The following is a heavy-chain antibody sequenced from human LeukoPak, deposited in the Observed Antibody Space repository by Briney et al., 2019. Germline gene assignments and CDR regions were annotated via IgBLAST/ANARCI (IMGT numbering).Heavy chain of an antibody. Sequence: GGSLRLSCAASGFTFSGYWMHWVRQAPGKGLEWVAVIWYDESKRYYADSVKGRFTISRDKSKNTLYLQMNSLRVEDTAVYYCARWGGDKEYYFDYWGQGTLVTVSS. J-gene: IGHJ4*02. D-gene: IGHD3-10*01. V-gene: IGHV3-33*08. CDR3: ARWGGDKEYYFDY. CDR1: GFTFSGYW. CDR2: IWYDESKR.